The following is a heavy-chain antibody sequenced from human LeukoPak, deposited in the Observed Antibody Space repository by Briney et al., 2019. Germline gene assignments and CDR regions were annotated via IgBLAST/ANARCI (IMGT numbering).Heavy chain of an antibody. CDR3: ARDWYYDSSGYYHGPDY. Sequence: SVKVSCKASGGTFSSYAISWVRQAPGQGLEWMGRIIPIFGKANYAQKFQGRVTITADKSTSTAYMELSSLRSEDTAVYYCARDWYYDSSGYYHGPDYWGQGTLVTVSS. CDR2: IIPIFGKA. V-gene: IGHV1-69*04. D-gene: IGHD3-22*01. J-gene: IGHJ4*02. CDR1: GGTFSSYA.